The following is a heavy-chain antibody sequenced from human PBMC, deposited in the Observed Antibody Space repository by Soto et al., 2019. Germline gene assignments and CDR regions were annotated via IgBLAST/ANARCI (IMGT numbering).Heavy chain of an antibody. CDR1: GGSIRDESY. V-gene: IGHV4-30-4*01. Sequence: PSETLSCTCTVSGGSIRDESYWILIRQTPGKGLEWIGYIYHTEHTYYNPSLRSRVSISVDKSKSQFSLNLLSVTAADTAVYFCAREPDQLMSSVTWFDCWGQRNRVTVCS. CDR3: AREPDQLMSSVTWFDC. CDR2: IYHTEHT. D-gene: IGHD2-2*01. J-gene: IGHJ5*01.